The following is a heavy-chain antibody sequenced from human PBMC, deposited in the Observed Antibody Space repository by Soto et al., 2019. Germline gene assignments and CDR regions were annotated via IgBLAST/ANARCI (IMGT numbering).Heavy chain of an antibody. CDR2: IYPRGGTT. Sequence: GASVKVSCKASGYNFTSHYMHWVRQAPGQGLESMGIIYPRGGTTIYAQKFQGRVTMTRDTSTHTFYMELSSPRSEDTAMYYCARVGYSSTGTTFHYHGLDVWGQGTTVTVSS. CDR1: GYNFTSHY. J-gene: IGHJ6*02. D-gene: IGHD3-22*01. CDR3: ARVGYSSTGTTFHYHGLDV. V-gene: IGHV1-46*01.